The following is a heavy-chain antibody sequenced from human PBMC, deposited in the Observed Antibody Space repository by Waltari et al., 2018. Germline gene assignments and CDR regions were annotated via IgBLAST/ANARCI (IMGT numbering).Heavy chain of an antibody. Sequence: QVQLQESGPGLVKPSQTLSLTCTVSGGSISSGSYYWSWIRQPAGKGLEWIGRIYTSGSTNYNPSLKSRVTISVDTSKNQFSLKLSSVTAADTAVYYCARGLPSDVVASKRAYWYFDLWGRGTLVTVSS. D-gene: IGHD2-21*01. CDR2: IYTSGST. J-gene: IGHJ2*01. CDR1: GGSISSGSYY. V-gene: IGHV4-61*02. CDR3: ARGLPSDVVASKRAYWYFDL.